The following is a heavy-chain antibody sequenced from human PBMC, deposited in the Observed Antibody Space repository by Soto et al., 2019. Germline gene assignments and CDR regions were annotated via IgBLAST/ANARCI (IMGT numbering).Heavy chain of an antibody. V-gene: IGHV1-69*12. J-gene: IGHJ4*02. CDR3: AREAVTTVTIDVLSELSLDY. CDR2: IIPIFGTA. D-gene: IGHD4-17*01. CDR1: GGTFSSYA. Sequence: QVQLVQSGAEVKKPGSSVKVSCKASGGTFSSYAISWVRQAPGQGLEWMGGIIPIFGTANYAQKFQGRVTVTADEATSTACMELSSLRSEDTAVYYCAREAVTTVTIDVLSELSLDYWGQGTLVTVSS.